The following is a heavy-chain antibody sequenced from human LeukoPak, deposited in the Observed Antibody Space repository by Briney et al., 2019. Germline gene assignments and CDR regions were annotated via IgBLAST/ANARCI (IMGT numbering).Heavy chain of an antibody. Sequence: SETLSLTCTVSGGSISSGTYYWNWIRQPAGEGLEWIGRIYTSGSTNYNPSLKSRVTISMDTSKNQFSLKLTSVTAADTAMYYCARDPYDTSANDAFDIWGQGTMVSVSS. D-gene: IGHD3-22*01. V-gene: IGHV4-61*02. J-gene: IGHJ3*02. CDR3: ARDPYDTSANDAFDI. CDR2: IYTSGST. CDR1: GGSISSGTYY.